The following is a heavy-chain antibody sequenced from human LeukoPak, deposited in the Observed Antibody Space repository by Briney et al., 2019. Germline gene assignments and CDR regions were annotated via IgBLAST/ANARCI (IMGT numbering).Heavy chain of an antibody. D-gene: IGHD6-6*01. CDR1: GYTFTSYD. Sequence: ASVKVSCKASGYTFTSYDINRVRQATGQGLEWMGWMNPNSGNTGYAQKFQGRVTITRNTSISTAYMELSSLRSEDTAVYYCATSFEYSSSQLDYWGQGTQVTVSS. V-gene: IGHV1-8*03. CDR2: MNPNSGNT. CDR3: ATSFEYSSSQLDY. J-gene: IGHJ4*02.